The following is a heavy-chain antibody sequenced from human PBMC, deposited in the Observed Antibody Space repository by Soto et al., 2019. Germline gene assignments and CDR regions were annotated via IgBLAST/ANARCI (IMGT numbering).Heavy chain of an antibody. V-gene: IGHV1-18*01. CDR1: GYTFTSYG. D-gene: IGHD3-22*01. CDR2: ISAYNGNT. Sequence: ASVKVSCKASGYTFTSYGISWVRQAPGQGLEWMGWISAYNGNTNYAQKFQGRVTMTTDTSTSTAYMELRSLRSDDTAVYYCARERYYYDSSGDFDYWGQGTLVTVSS. CDR3: ARERYYYDSSGDFDY. J-gene: IGHJ4*02.